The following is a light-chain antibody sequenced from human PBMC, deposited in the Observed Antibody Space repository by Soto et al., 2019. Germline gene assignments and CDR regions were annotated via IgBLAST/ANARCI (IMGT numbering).Light chain of an antibody. CDR3: AACDDSLNGPV. V-gene: IGLV1-44*01. Sequence: QSVLTQPPSESGTHGQRVTISCSGSSSNIGSNTVNWYQQLPGTAPKLLIYNNYYRPSGVTDRISASKSGTSASLAISGLQSDDEADYYCAACDDSLNGPVFGGVTKRTVL. CDR2: NNY. J-gene: IGLJ3*02. CDR1: SSNIGSNT.